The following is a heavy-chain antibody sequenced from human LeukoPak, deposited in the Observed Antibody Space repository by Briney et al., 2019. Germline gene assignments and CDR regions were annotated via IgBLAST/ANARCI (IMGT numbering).Heavy chain of an antibody. D-gene: IGHD4-17*01. CDR3: ARDRLRDNGDYDEQTTPNWFDP. CDR1: GYTFTSYG. J-gene: IGHJ5*02. V-gene: IGHV1-69*13. CDR2: IIPIFGTA. Sequence: ASVKVSCKASGYTFTSYGISWVRQAPGQGLEWMGGIIPIFGTANYAQKFQGRVTITADESTSTAYMELSSLRSEDTAVYYCARDRLRDNGDYDEQTTPNWFDPWGQGTLVTVSS.